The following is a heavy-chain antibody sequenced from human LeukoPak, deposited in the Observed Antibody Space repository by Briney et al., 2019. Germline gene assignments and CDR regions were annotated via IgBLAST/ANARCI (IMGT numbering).Heavy chain of an antibody. J-gene: IGHJ4*02. CDR2: IYYSGST. V-gene: IGHV4-39*01. CDR1: GGSISSSSYY. Sequence: SETLSLTCTVSGGSISSSSYYWGWIRQPPGKGLEWIGGIYYSGSTYYNPSLKSRVTISVDTSKNQFSLKLSSVTAADTAVYYCARIQLWFGPIDYWGQGTLVTVSS. D-gene: IGHD5-18*01. CDR3: ARIQLWFGPIDY.